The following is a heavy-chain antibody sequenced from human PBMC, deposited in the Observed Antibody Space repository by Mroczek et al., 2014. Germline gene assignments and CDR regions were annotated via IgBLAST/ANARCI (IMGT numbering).Heavy chain of an antibody. J-gene: IGHJ5*02. CDR1: GYTFTSYD. D-gene: IGHD3-22*01. V-gene: IGHV1-8*01. Sequence: XLETGAEVKKPGASVKVSCKASGYTFTSYDINWVRQATGQGLEWMGWMNPNSGNTGYAQKFQGRVTMTRNTSISTAYMELSSLRSEDTAVYYCARGRYYDSSGYYYNWFDPWGQGTLVTVSS. CDR3: ARGRYYDSSGYYYNWFDP. CDR2: MNPNSGNT.